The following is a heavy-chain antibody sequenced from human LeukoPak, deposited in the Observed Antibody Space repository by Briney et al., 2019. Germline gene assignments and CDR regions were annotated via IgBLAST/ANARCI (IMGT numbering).Heavy chain of an antibody. D-gene: IGHD1-20*01. Sequence: GGSLRLSCAASGFTFSSYAMHWVRQAPGKGLEWVAVISSDGSNKYYADSVKGRFTISRDNSKNTLYLQMNSLRAEDTAVYYCARGHLTGRGYFDYWGQGTLVTVSS. CDR3: ARGHLTGRGYFDY. V-gene: IGHV3-30*04. CDR2: ISSDGSNK. J-gene: IGHJ4*02. CDR1: GFTFSSYA.